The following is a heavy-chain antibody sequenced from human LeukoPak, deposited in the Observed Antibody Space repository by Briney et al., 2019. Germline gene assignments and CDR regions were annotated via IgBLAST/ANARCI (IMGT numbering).Heavy chain of an antibody. J-gene: IGHJ5*02. D-gene: IGHD3-3*01. Sequence: GGSLTLSFAASGFTFSSYDMNWVRQTPERGLDWIAFISSGGDVIKYEDSVKDRFPISRDKANQSLYLQMSSVRAEDPAFYYCASEFWSGYFDPWGQGTLVTVSS. CDR2: ISSGGDVI. V-gene: IGHV3-48*03. CDR3: ASEFWSGYFDP. CDR1: GFTFSSYD.